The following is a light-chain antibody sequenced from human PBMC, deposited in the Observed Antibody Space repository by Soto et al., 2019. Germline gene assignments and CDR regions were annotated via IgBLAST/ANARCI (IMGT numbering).Light chain of an antibody. V-gene: IGKV3-15*01. J-gene: IGKJ1*01. CDR3: QQAGNWPRT. Sequence: AISQCRVTPYVSPRERATLSRRASQSVSSNLAWYQQKPGQAPRLLIYGASTRATDIPARFSGSGSGTEFTLTISGLQSEDFAVYYCQQAGNWPRTFGQGTKVDIK. CDR1: QSVSSN. CDR2: GAS.